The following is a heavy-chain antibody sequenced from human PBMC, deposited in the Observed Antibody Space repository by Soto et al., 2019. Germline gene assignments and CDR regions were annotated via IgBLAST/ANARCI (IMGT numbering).Heavy chain of an antibody. V-gene: IGHV3-48*04. CDR3: ARELNYYDSSGSPGY. CDR1: GFTFSSYS. CDR2: ISSSSSTI. J-gene: IGHJ4*02. Sequence: GGSLRLSCAASGFTFSSYSMNWVRQAPGKGLEWVSYISSSSSTIYYADSVKGRFTISRDNAVNTVYLQMNSLRAEDTAVYYCARELNYYDSSGSPGYWGQGTLVTVSS. D-gene: IGHD3-22*01.